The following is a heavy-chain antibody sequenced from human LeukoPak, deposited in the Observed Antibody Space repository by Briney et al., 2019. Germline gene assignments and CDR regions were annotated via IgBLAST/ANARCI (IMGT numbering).Heavy chain of an antibody. CDR1: GVSIGSFY. Sequence: PSETLSLTCTVSGVSIGSFYWSWIRQPPGKGLEWIGNIYYSGSTSYNPSLKSRVTISVDTSKNQFSLKLNSVTAADTAVYYCAREVAAAAPFGYWGQGTLVTVSS. J-gene: IGHJ4*02. V-gene: IGHV4-59*01. CDR3: AREVAAAAPFGY. D-gene: IGHD6-13*01. CDR2: IYYSGST.